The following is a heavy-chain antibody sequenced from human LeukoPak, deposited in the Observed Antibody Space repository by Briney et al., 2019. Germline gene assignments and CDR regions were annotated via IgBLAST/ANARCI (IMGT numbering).Heavy chain of an antibody. D-gene: IGHD3-10*01. J-gene: IGHJ3*02. CDR2: IYTSGST. Sequence: SETLSLTCTVSGGSISSGSYYWSWIRQPAGKGLEWIGRIYTSGSTNYNPSLKSRVTISVDTSKNQFSLKLSSVTAADTAVYYCARERPPQTYYYGSGSYPWGALPNAFDIWGQGTMVTVSS. CDR1: GGSISSGSYY. V-gene: IGHV4-61*02. CDR3: ARERPPQTYYYGSGSYPWGALPNAFDI.